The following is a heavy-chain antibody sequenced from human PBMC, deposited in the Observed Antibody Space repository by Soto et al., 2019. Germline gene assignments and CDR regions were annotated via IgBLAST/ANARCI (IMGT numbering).Heavy chain of an antibody. CDR2: IIPMSGRP. Sequence: QVQLVQSGAEVKTPGSSVKVSCKASGGTFNSYSIDWVRQAPGQGFEWMGGIIPMSGRPNYDQRFQGRVTFSADKSTNTVYMEVNSRTHEYTAVYYCTRRGRQSANWFDPWGQGTLVTVSS. J-gene: IGHJ5*02. CDR3: TRRGRQSANWFDP. CDR1: GGTFNSYS. V-gene: IGHV1-69*06.